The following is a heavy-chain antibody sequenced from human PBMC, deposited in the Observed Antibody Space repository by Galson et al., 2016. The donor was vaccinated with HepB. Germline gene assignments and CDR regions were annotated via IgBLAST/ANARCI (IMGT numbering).Heavy chain of an antibody. Sequence: SLRLSCAASGFTFSKYALHWVRQAPSKGLEWLAVISHDGIKKYSKDSAKGRFTVTRDNSKNTLFLLMNSLRPEDTAVYYCAKDLQVPAAIEGMDVWGQGTTVTVSS. CDR3: AKDLQVPAAIEGMDV. J-gene: IGHJ6*02. D-gene: IGHD2-2*02. CDR2: ISHDGIKK. CDR1: GFTFSKYA. V-gene: IGHV3-30*18.